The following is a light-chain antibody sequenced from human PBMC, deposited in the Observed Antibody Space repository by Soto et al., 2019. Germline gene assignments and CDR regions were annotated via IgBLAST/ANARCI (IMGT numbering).Light chain of an antibody. J-gene: IGLJ2*01. CDR2: GNS. CDR1: SSNNGAGYD. V-gene: IGLV1-40*01. Sequence: QSALTQPPSVSGAPGQRVTISCTGSSSNNGAGYDVHWYQQLPGTAPKLLIYGNSNRPSGVPDRFSGSKSGTSASLAITGLQAEDEADYYCQSYDSSLSGSVVFGGGTKLTVL. CDR3: QSYDSSLSGSVV.